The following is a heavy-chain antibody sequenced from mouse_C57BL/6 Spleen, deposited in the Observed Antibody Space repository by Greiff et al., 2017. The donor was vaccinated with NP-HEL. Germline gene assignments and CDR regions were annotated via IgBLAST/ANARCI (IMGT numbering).Heavy chain of an antibody. CDR3: ARDHGYWAMDY. CDR1: GFTFSSYA. CDR2: ISDGGSYT. V-gene: IGHV5-4*01. Sequence: EVKVVESGGGLVKPGGSLKLSCAASGFTFSSYAMSWVRQTPEKRLEWVATISDGGSYTYYPDNVKGRFTISRDNAKNNLYLQMSHLKSEDTAMYYCARDHGYWAMDYWGQGTSVTVSS. J-gene: IGHJ4*01.